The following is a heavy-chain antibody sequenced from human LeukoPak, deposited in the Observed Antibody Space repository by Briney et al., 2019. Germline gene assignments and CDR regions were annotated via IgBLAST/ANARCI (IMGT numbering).Heavy chain of an antibody. CDR2: IYTSGST. D-gene: IGHD6-19*01. CDR1: GGSISSGSYY. Sequence: SETLSLTCTVSGGSISSGSYYWSWIRQPAGKGLEWIGRIYTSGSTNYNPSLKSRVTISVDTSKNQFSLKLSPVTAADTAVYYCARGGLTGYSSGWYGYYFDYWGQGTLVTVSS. V-gene: IGHV4-61*02. CDR3: ARGGLTGYSSGWYGYYFDY. J-gene: IGHJ4*02.